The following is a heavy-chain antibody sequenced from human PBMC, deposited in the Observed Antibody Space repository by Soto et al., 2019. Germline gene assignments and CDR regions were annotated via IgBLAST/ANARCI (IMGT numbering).Heavy chain of an antibody. CDR2: LIGGHYGT. CDR1: GFTLQNYA. Sequence: GGSLRLSCTASGFTLQNYAMAWVRQAPGKGLEWVSTLIGGHYGTAHSYSVKGRFTVSRDNSKNCLYLQMNSLGVEDTAMYFCAKGKSTGDIDWFDPWGQGSLVTVSS. V-gene: IGHV3-23*01. D-gene: IGHD3-10*01. J-gene: IGHJ5*02. CDR3: AKGKSTGDIDWFDP.